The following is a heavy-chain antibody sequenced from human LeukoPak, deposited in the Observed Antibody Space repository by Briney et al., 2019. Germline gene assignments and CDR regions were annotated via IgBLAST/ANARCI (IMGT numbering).Heavy chain of an antibody. J-gene: IGHJ4*02. CDR3: AKAGDSSSWPQFDY. CDR2: IYSGGST. CDR1: GFTVSSNY. V-gene: IGHV3-66*01. Sequence: PGGSLRLSCAASGFTVSSNYMSWVRQAPGKGLEWVSVIYSGGSTYYADSVKGRFTISRDNSKNTLYLQMNSLRAEDTAVYYCAKAGDSSSWPQFDYWGQGTLVTVSS. D-gene: IGHD6-13*01.